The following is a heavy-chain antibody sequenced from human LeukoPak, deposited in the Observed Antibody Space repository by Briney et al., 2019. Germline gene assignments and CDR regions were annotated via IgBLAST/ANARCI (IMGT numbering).Heavy chain of an antibody. CDR2: IIPIFGTA. D-gene: IGHD6-13*01. CDR1: GGTFSSYA. V-gene: IGHV1-69*13. CDR3: ARGGGYSSSRSY. Sequence: ASVKVSCKASGGTFSSYAISWVRQAPGQGLEWMGGIIPIFGTANYAQKFQGRVTITADESTSTAYMELSSLGSEDTAVYYCARGGGYSSSRSYWGQGTLVTVSS. J-gene: IGHJ4*02.